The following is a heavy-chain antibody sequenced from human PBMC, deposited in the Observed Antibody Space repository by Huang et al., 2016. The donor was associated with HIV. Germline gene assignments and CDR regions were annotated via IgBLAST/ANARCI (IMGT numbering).Heavy chain of an antibody. J-gene: IGHJ4*02. CDR3: ASQHIGAAATWF. Sequence: QLQLQESGPGQVKPSETLSLTCTVSGDFISSTNYYWGWIRQSPGKGLEWVGRVYQSGSTNYSPSLRSRVTLSVDTSRNQFSRRLNAVTAADTAVYYCASQHIGAAATWFWGRGTQVAVSS. CDR1: GDFISSTNYY. CDR2: VYQSGST. D-gene: IGHD6-13*01. V-gene: IGHV4-39*01.